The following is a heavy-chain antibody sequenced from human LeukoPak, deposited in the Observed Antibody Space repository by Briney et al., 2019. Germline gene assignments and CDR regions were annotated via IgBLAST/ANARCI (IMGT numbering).Heavy chain of an antibody. CDR1: GGSFSGYY. D-gene: IGHD2-15*01. V-gene: IGHV4-34*01. CDR3: ARSYCSGGSCWVYFDY. J-gene: IGHJ4*02. CDR2: INHSGST. Sequence: ETLSLTCAVYGGSFSGYYWNWIRQPPGKGLEWIGEINHSGSTNYNPSLKSRVTISVDTSKNQFSLKLSSVTAADTAIYYCARSYCSGGSCWVYFDYWGQGTLVTVSS.